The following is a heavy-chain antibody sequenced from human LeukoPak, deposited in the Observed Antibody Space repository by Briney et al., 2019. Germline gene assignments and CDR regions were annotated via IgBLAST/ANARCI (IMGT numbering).Heavy chain of an antibody. J-gene: IGHJ4*02. D-gene: IGHD4-17*01. Sequence: SETLSLTCTVSGGSISSYYWSWIRQPPGKGMEWIGYIYYSGSTNYNPSLKSRVTISVDTSKNQFSLKLSSVTAADTAVYYCARDLRGNYFDYWGQGTLVTVSS. CDR3: ARDLRGNYFDY. CDR1: GGSISSYY. CDR2: IYYSGST. V-gene: IGHV4-59*01.